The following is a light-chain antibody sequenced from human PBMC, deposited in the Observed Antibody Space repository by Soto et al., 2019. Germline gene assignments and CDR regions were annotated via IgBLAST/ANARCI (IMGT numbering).Light chain of an antibody. J-gene: IGKJ3*01. CDR3: HQYGISPLT. Sequence: EIVLTQFPGTLSLSPGERATLSCSASQSLHSNFLVWYQQKPGQAPRLLISSASRSATGIPDRFSGSGSGTDFNLTISTLDPEDFAVYYCHQYGISPLTLGPGTRVYVK. CDR1: QSLHSNF. V-gene: IGKV3-20*01. CDR2: SAS.